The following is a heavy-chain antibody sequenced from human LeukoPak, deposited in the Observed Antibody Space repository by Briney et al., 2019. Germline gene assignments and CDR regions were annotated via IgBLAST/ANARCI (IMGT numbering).Heavy chain of an antibody. V-gene: IGHV3-48*02. D-gene: IGHD1-26*01. J-gene: IGHJ4*02. CDR2: ISSSSSTI. CDR3: ARAHSGSYCSFDY. CDR1: GFTLSSYS. Sequence: PGGSLRLSCAASGFTLSSYSMNWVRQAPGKGLEWVSYISSSSSTIYYADSVKGRFTISRDNAKNSLYLQMNSLRDEDTAVYYCARAHSGSYCSFDYWGQGTLVTVSS.